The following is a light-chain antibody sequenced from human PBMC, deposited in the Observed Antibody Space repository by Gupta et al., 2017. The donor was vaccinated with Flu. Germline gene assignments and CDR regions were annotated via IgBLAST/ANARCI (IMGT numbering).Light chain of an antibody. CDR1: RLGDKY. J-gene: IGLJ2*01. V-gene: IGLV3-1*01. CDR3: QAWDRGTVV. CDR2: QDT. Sequence: SYELTQPPSVSVSPGPTASITCSGDRLGDKYVCWYQQKPGQSPVLVIYQDTKRPSGIPERFSGSNSENTGTLTIRGTQAMDEADYYCQAWDRGTVVFGGGTKLTVL.